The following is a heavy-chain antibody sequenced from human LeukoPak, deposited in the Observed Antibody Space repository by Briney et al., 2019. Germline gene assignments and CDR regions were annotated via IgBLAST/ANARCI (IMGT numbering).Heavy chain of an antibody. CDR1: GGTFSSYA. CDR2: IIPILGIA. J-gene: IGHJ4*02. Sequence: ASVKVSCEASGGTFSSYAISWVRQAPGQGLEWMGRIIPILGIANYAQKFQGRVTITADKSTSTAYMELSSLRSEDTAVYYCACRGGKGAFDYWGQGTLVTVSS. CDR3: ACRGGKGAFDY. D-gene: IGHD2-15*01. V-gene: IGHV1-69*04.